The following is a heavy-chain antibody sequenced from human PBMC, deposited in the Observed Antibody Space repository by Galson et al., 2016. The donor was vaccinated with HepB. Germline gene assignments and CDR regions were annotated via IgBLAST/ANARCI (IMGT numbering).Heavy chain of an antibody. CDR3: ARDHYYYDVNGYYGLGY. CDR2: IYTDGSRT. CDR1: GFTFNSYW. J-gene: IGHJ4*02. Sequence: SLRLSCAASGFTFNSYWMHWVRQAPGKGLVWVSRIYTDGSRTSYGDSVKGRFTISRDNAKNTLYLQMNRLRPEDTAVYYCARDHYYYDVNGYYGLGYWGQGTLVTVSS. D-gene: IGHD3-22*01. V-gene: IGHV3-74*01.